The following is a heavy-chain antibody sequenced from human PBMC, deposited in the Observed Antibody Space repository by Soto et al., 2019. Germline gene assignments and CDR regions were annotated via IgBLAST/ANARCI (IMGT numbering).Heavy chain of an antibody. J-gene: IGHJ6*03. V-gene: IGHV1-18*01. D-gene: IGHD3-16*01. CDR2: ISAYNGNT. CDR3: ARDSAYYDYVWGSADYYYMDV. Sequence: ASVKVSCKASGYTFTSYGISWVRQAPGQGLEWMGWISAYNGNTNYAQKLQGRVTMTTDTSTSTAYMELRSLRSDDTAVYYCARDSAYYDYVWGSADYYYMDVWGKGTTVTVSS. CDR1: GYTFTSYG.